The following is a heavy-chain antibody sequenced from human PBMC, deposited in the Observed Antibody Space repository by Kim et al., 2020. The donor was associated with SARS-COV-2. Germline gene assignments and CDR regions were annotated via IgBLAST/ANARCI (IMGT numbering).Heavy chain of an antibody. Sequence: SETLSLTCAVYGGSFSGYSWHWIRQSPVKGLEWIGPIPSRVGTPSTPSLKILVSFSLDTSKNHFSFQFASVTAADTAVYYCARGLPGYWGQGAMVNVAS. D-gene: IGHD3-9*01. V-gene: IGHV4-34*01. CDR1: GGSFSGYS. J-gene: IGHJ6*01. CDR2: IPSRVGT. CDR3: ARGLPGY.